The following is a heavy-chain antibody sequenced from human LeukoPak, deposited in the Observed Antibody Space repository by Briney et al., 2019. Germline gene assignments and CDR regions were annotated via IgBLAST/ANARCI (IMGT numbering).Heavy chain of an antibody. D-gene: IGHD1-14*01. CDR1: GYTFTGYY. V-gene: IGHV1-2*02. CDR2: INPNSGGT. J-gene: IGHJ4*02. CDR3: ARDISGGFTFDY. Sequence: ASVQVSCKASGYTFTGYYMHWVRQAPGQGLEWMGWINPNSGGTNYAQKFQGRVTMTRDTSISTAYMELSRLRSDDTAVYYCARDISGGFTFDYWGQGTLVTVSS.